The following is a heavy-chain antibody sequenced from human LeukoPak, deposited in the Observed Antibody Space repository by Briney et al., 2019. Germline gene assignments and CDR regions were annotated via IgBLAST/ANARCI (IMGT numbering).Heavy chain of an antibody. D-gene: IGHD3-10*01. Sequence: GGSLRLSCAASGFTFTTYAMNWVRQAPRKGLEWVSGLSGDGGYKYYADSAKGRFTISRDNSKNTLHLQMSSLRAEDTAIYYCTRDPSGSGPDFDFWGQGTLVIVSS. V-gene: IGHV3-23*01. CDR3: TRDPSGSGPDFDF. CDR1: GFTFTTYA. J-gene: IGHJ4*02. CDR2: LSGDGGYK.